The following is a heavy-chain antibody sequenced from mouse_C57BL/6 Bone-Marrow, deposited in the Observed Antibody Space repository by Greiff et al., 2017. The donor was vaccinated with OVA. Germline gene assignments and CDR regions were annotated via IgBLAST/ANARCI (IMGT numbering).Heavy chain of an antibody. CDR3: FIHFDD. CDR2: IDPSDSYT. Sequence: QVQLKQPGAELVMPGASVKLSCKASGYTFTSYWMHWVKQRPGQGLEWIGEIDPSDSYTNYNQKFKGKSTLTVDKSSSTAYMQLSSLTSEDSAVYYCFIHFDDWGQGTTLTVSS. D-gene: IGHD1-1*01. J-gene: IGHJ2*01. V-gene: IGHV1-69*01. CDR1: GYTFTSYW.